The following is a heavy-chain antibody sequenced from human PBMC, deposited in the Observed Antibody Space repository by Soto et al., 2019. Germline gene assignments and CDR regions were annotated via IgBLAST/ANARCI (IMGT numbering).Heavy chain of an antibody. Sequence: SLRLSCAASGFTVSSNYMSWVRQAPGKGLEWVSVIYSGGSTYYADSVKGRFTISRDNSKNTLYLQMNSLRAEDTAVYYCARENLDDYGDLNFDYWGQGTLVTVSS. CDR2: IYSGGST. V-gene: IGHV3-66*01. CDR1: GFTVSSNY. CDR3: ARENLDDYGDLNFDY. D-gene: IGHD4-17*01. J-gene: IGHJ4*02.